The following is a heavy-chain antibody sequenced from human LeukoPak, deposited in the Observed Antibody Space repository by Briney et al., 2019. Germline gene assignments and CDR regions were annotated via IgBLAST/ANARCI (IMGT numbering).Heavy chain of an antibody. V-gene: IGHV3-48*03. CDR1: GFTFSSYE. D-gene: IGHD3-22*01. J-gene: IGHJ4*02. CDR3: ATVGSGYSFDS. Sequence: GGSLRLSCAASGFTFSSYEMNWVRQAPGKGLEWVSYISSSGSTIYYADSVKGRFTISRDNAKNSLFPQMNTLRAEDTAVYYCATVGSGYSFDSWGQGTLVTVSS. CDR2: ISSSGSTI.